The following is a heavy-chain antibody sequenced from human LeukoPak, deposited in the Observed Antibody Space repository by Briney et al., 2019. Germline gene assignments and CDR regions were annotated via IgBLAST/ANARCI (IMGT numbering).Heavy chain of an antibody. Sequence: SETLSLTCTVSGGSISSDSYYWGWIRQPPGKGLEFIGTVYYSGSAYYNPSLKSRVTISVDTSKNQFSLKLSSVTAADTAVYYCARVGRGGMATPTFDSWGQGTLVTVSS. CDR2: VYYSGSA. CDR3: ARVGRGGMATPTFDS. D-gene: IGHD5-24*01. CDR1: GGSISSDSYY. J-gene: IGHJ4*02. V-gene: IGHV4-39*01.